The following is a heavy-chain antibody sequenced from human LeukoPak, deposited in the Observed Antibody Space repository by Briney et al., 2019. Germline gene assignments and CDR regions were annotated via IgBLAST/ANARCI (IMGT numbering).Heavy chain of an antibody. CDR3: ARVKMRPGTTETTGGVEDY. J-gene: IGHJ4*02. V-gene: IGHV3-7*01. CDR1: GFTFSTYS. Sequence: GGSLRLSCAVSGFTFSTYSMSWVRQAPGKGLEWVAIINKDGSETHYVDSVKGRFTISRDNAQNSLYLQMNSLRAADTALYYCARVKMRPGTTETTGGVEDYWAQGTLVTVPS. CDR2: INKDGSET. D-gene: IGHD1-1*01.